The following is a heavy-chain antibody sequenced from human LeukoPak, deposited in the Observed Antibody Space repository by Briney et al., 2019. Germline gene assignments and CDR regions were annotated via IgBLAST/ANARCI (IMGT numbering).Heavy chain of an antibody. Sequence: GGSLRLSCAASGFTFSSYAMHWVRQAPGKGLEWVAVISYDGSNKYYADSVKGRFTISRDNSKNTLYLQMNSLRAEDTAVYYCARGVVPAAGYWGQGTLVTVSS. V-gene: IGHV3-30*14. CDR3: ARGVVPAAGY. CDR1: GFTFSSYA. D-gene: IGHD2-2*01. J-gene: IGHJ4*02. CDR2: ISYDGSNK.